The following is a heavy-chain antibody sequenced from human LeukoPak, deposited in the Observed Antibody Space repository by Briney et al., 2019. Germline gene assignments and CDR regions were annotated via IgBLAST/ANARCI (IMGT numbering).Heavy chain of an antibody. V-gene: IGHV3-23*01. CDR1: GFTFSSYA. J-gene: IGHJ4*02. D-gene: IGHD3-22*01. CDR2: ISGSGGST. Sequence: GGSLRLSCAASGFTFSSYAMSWVRQAPGKGLEWVSAISGSGGSTYYADSVKGRFTISRDNSKNTLYLQMNSLRAEDTAVYYCAKDLNYYDSSGYWVPDYWGQGTLVTVSS. CDR3: AKDLNYYDSSGYWVPDY.